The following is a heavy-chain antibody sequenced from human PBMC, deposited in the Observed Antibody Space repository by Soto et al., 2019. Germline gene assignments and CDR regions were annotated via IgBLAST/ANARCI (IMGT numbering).Heavy chain of an antibody. CDR1: GYTLTELS. CDR3: ATDLLGSSGYPPTGALDI. J-gene: IGHJ3*02. Sequence: ASVKVSCKVSGYTLTELSMHWVRQAPGKGLEWMGGFDPEDGETIYAQKFQGRVTMTEDTSTDTAYMELSSLRSEGTAVYYCATDLLGSSGYPPTGALDIWGQGTMVTVSS. V-gene: IGHV1-24*01. D-gene: IGHD3-22*01. CDR2: FDPEDGET.